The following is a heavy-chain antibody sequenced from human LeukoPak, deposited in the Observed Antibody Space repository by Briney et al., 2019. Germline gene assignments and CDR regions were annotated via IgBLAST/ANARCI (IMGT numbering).Heavy chain of an antibody. CDR2: ISGSAGST. D-gene: IGHD6-19*01. V-gene: IGHV3-23*01. J-gene: IGHJ3*02. CDR3: ARSRESVAGPGGAAFDI. Sequence: PGGSLRLSCAASGITFSSNAMSWVRQAPGKGLEWVSGISGSAGSTYYVDSVKGRFTISRDNSKNTLYLQMNSLRAEDTAVYYCARSRESVAGPGGAAFDIWGQGTMVTVSS. CDR1: GITFSSNA.